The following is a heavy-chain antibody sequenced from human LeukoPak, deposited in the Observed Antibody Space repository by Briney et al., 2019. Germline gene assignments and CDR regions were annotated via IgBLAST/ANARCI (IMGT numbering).Heavy chain of an antibody. CDR3: ARLPSPYCGGDCYHYGMDV. D-gene: IGHD2-21*01. J-gene: IGHJ6*02. CDR2: IIPILGIA. Sequence: SVKVSCKASGGTFSSYAISWVRQAPGQGLEWMGRIIPILGIANYAQKFQGRVTITADKSTSTAYMELSSLRSEDTAVYYCARLPSPYCGGDCYHYGMDVWGQGTTVTVSS. V-gene: IGHV1-69*04. CDR1: GGTFSSYA.